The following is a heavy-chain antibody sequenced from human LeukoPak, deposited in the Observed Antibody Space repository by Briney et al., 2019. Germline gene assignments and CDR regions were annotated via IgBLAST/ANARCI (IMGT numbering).Heavy chain of an antibody. D-gene: IGHD6-19*01. CDR2: IYSGGST. CDR1: GFTVSSNY. CDR3: ASGQWLGPFDY. J-gene: IGHJ4*02. Sequence: GGSLRLSCTASGFTVSSNYMSWVRQAPGKGLEWVSVIYSGGSTYYADSVKGRFTISRDNSKNTLYLQMNSLRAEDTAVYYCASGQWLGPFDYWGQGTLVTVSS. V-gene: IGHV3-53*01.